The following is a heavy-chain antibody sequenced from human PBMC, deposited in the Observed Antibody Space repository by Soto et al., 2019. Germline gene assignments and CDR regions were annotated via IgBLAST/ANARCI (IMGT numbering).Heavy chain of an antibody. V-gene: IGHV4-39*01. CDR1: NGSVNSSSYY. Sequence: PSETLSLTCTVSNGSVNSSSYYWGWIRQPPGKGLEWIGSIYYSGSTYYNASLKSRVTISVDTSKNQFSLKLSSVTAADTAFYYCARLSLGYCRAGRCHASTYHYYSMDVWGKGTTVTVSS. CDR3: ARLSLGYCRAGRCHASTYHYYSMDV. CDR2: IYYSGST. J-gene: IGHJ6*03. D-gene: IGHD2-15*01.